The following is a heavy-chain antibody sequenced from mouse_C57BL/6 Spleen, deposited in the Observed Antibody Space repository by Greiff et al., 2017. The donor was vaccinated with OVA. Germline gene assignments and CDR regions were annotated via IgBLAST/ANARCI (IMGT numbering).Heavy chain of an antibody. CDR2: ISYDGSN. V-gene: IGHV3-6*01. CDR1: GYSITSGYY. J-gene: IGHJ2*01. D-gene: IGHD1-1*02. CDR3: AREHYFLDY. Sequence: ESGPGLVKPSQSLSLTCSVTGYSITSGYYWNWIRQFPGNKLEWMGYISYDGSNNYNPSLKNRISITRDTSKNQFFLKLNSVTTEDTATYYCAREHYFLDYWGQGTTLTVSS.